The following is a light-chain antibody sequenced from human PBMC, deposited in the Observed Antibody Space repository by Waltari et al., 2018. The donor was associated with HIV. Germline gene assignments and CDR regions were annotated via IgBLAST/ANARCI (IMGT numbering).Light chain of an antibody. Sequence: QSVLTQPPSASGTPGQTVTISCSGSSSNIGNDAVNWYQQLPGTAPKLLTFSNNQRPSCVPDRFSGAKAGTSASPASSGLQSEDQADYYCGTWDDSLNGWEVFGGGTKLTVL. CDR2: SNN. J-gene: IGLJ2*01. V-gene: IGLV1-44*01. CDR3: GTWDDSLNGWEV. CDR1: SSNIGNDA.